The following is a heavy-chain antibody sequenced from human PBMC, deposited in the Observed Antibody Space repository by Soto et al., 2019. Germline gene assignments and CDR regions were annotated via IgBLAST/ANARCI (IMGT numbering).Heavy chain of an antibody. Sequence: SETLSLTCAVSGYSISSSNWWGWIRQPPGKGLEWIGYIYYSGSTYINPSLKSRVTISVDRSRNQYSLKLSSVTAADTAVYYCVRSLKEYCISGSCLPSLPEFDYWGQGTLVTVSS. CDR2: IYYSGST. CDR3: VRSLKEYCISGSCLPSLPEFDY. V-gene: IGHV4-28*01. J-gene: IGHJ4*02. CDR1: GYSISSSNW. D-gene: IGHD2-15*01.